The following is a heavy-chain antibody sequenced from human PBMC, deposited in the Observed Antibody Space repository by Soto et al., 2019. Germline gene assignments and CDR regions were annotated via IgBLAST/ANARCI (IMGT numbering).Heavy chain of an antibody. CDR1: GYTFTSYY. V-gene: IGHV1-46*01. CDR3: ARTLGPHHMDV. Sequence: ASVKVSFKASGYTFTSYYMRWVRQAPGQGLEWMGIINPSGGSTSYAQKFQGRVTMTRDTSTSTVYMELSSLRSEDTAVYCCARTLGPHHMDVWGQGTTVTVSS. J-gene: IGHJ6*02. CDR2: INPSGGST.